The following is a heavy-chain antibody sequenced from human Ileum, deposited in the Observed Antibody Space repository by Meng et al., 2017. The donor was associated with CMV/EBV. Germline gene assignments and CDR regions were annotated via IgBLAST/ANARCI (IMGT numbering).Heavy chain of an antibody. CDR1: GFPFKDYA. Sequence: GFPFKDYALHWVRQAPGKGLEWLAVISYDSVHKSYLESVKGRFTISRDNSKYTLYLQMNSLRDEDTAVYYCATDGDYCTNGTCYFNYWGQGTLVTAPQ. D-gene: IGHD2-8*01. CDR2: ISYDSVHK. V-gene: IGHV3-30-3*01. J-gene: IGHJ4*02. CDR3: ATDGDYCTNGTCYFNY.